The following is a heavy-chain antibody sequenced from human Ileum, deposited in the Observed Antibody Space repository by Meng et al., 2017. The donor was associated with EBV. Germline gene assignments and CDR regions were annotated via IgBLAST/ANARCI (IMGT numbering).Heavy chain of an antibody. CDR3: AVFYGDFGNTSDS. Sequence: VQSVVELRESGAALKGSCKALGYTFTNYAMTWAGQAPGQGLEWMRWINTNTGNPTYAQGFTGRFVSSLDTSVSTAYLQISSLKAEDTAVYSCAVFYGDFGNTSDSWGQGTLVTVSS. J-gene: IGHJ4*02. D-gene: IGHD4-17*01. V-gene: IGHV7-4-1*02. CDR1: GYTFTNYA. CDR2: INTNTGNP.